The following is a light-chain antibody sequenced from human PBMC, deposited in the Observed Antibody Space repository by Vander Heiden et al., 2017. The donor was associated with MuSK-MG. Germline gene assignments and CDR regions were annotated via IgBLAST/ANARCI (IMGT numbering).Light chain of an antibody. CDR1: SSNIGSNY. CDR2: RNN. J-gene: IGLJ2*01. V-gene: IGLV1-47*03. Sequence: SVLTHPPSPSATPGQRVTISCSGSSSNIGSNYVYWYQQLPGTAPKLLIYRNNQRPSGVPDRFSDSKSGTSASLAISGLWSEDEADYYCAAWDDSLSGPVFGGGTKLTVL. CDR3: AAWDDSLSGPV.